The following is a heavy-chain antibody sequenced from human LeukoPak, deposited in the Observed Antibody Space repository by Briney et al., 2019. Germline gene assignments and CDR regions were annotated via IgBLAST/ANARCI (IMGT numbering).Heavy chain of an antibody. CDR3: ARGTEIVGATGAFDI. J-gene: IGHJ3*02. Sequence: SETLSLTCAVYGGSFSGYYWSWIRQPPGKGLEWIGEINHSGSTNYNPSLKSRVTISVDTSKNQFSLKLSSVTAADTAVYYCARGTEIVGATGAFDIWGQGTMVTVSS. V-gene: IGHV4-34*01. CDR1: GGSFSGYY. D-gene: IGHD1-26*01. CDR2: INHSGST.